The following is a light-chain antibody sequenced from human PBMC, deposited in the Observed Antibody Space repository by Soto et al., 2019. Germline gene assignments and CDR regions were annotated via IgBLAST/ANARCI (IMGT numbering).Light chain of an antibody. CDR3: NSYTSKSTGV. V-gene: IGLV2-14*01. Sequence: QSALTQPASVSGSPGQSITISCTGTSSDVGGYNYVSWYQQHPGKAPKLIIYEVSNRPSGVSNRFSGSQSGNTASLTISGRQAEDEADYYCNSYTSKSTGVFGTGTKVTVL. CDR2: EVS. J-gene: IGLJ1*01. CDR1: SSDVGGYNY.